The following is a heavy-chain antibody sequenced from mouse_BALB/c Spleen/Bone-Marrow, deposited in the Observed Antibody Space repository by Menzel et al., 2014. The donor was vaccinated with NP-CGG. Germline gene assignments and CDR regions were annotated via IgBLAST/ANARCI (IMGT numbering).Heavy chain of an antibody. CDR3: ARWDYAMDY. CDR1: GYAFTNYL. J-gene: IGHJ4*01. Sequence: VKLQESGAELVRPGTSVKVSCKASGYAFTNYLIEWVKQRPGQGLEWIGVINPGSGGTNYNEKFKGKATLTADKSSSTAYMQLSSLTSYDSAVYFCARWDYAMDYWGQGTSVTVSS. V-gene: IGHV1-54*01. CDR2: INPGSGGT.